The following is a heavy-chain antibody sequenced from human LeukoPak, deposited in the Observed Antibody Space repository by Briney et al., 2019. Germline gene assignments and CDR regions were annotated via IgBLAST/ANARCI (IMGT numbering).Heavy chain of an antibody. V-gene: IGHV3-21*01. J-gene: IGHJ4*02. CDR2: ISSSSSYI. CDR1: GFTFSSYS. CDR3: ASVTLRYCSGGSCYPDY. Sequence: GGSLRLSCAASGFTFSSYSMNWVRQAPGKGLEWVSSISSSSSYIYYADSVKGRFTISRDNAKNSLYLQMNSLRAEDTAVYYRASVTLRYCSGGSCYPDYWGQGTLVTVSS. D-gene: IGHD2-15*01.